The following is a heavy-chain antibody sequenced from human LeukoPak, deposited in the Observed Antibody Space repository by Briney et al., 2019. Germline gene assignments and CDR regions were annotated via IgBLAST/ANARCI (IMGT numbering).Heavy chain of an antibody. CDR1: GGSISSYY. CDR3: ASMVRGPRYFDY. V-gene: IGHV4-59*12. Sequence: SSETLSLTCIVSGGSISSYYWSWIRQPPGKGLEWIGYIYHSGSTYYNPSLKSRVTISVDRSKNQFSLKLSSVTAADTAVYYCASMVRGPRYFDYWGQGTLVTVSS. J-gene: IGHJ4*02. CDR2: IYHSGST. D-gene: IGHD3-10*01.